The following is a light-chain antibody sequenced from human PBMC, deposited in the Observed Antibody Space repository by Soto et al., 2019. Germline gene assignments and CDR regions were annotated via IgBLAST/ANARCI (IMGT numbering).Light chain of an antibody. CDR1: QSFSSSY. CDR3: QQYGSSPLS. Sequence: EIVMTQSPATLSVSPGERATLSCRASQSFSSSYLAWYQQKPGQAPRLLIYGASSRETGIPDRFSGSGSGTEFTLSISSLEPEDFAVYYCQQYGSSPLSFGGGTKVDIK. J-gene: IGKJ4*01. CDR2: GAS. V-gene: IGKV3-20*01.